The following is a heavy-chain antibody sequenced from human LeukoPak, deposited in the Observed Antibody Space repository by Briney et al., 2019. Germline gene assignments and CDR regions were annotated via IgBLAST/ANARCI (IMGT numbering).Heavy chain of an antibody. Sequence: PSETLSLTCTVSGGSISSYYWSWIRQPPGKGLEWXGYIYYSGSTNYNPSLKSRVTISVDTSKNQFSLKLSSVTAADTAVYYCARDRGQWLLNWFDPWGQGTLVTVSS. CDR1: GGSISSYY. J-gene: IGHJ5*02. D-gene: IGHD6-19*01. CDR3: ARDRGQWLLNWFDP. V-gene: IGHV4-59*01. CDR2: IYYSGST.